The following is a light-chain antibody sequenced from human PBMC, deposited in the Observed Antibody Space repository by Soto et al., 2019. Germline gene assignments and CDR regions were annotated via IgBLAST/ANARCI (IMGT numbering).Light chain of an antibody. V-gene: IGKV1-12*01. CDR3: LQAGAFPLT. Sequence: DIQMTQSPSSVSASIGDRVTITCRASQDIYALLAWYQQKPGKAPKLLIHTASNLQSGVPSRFSGSGSGTDFTLTISSLQPDDFATYYCLQAGAFPLTLGQGTNVEIK. CDR2: TAS. CDR1: QDIYAL. J-gene: IGKJ1*01.